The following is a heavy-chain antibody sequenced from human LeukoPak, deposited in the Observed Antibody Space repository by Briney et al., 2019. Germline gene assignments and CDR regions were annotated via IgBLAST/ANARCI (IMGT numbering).Heavy chain of an antibody. V-gene: IGHV3-49*04. Sequence: PGGSLRLSCTASGLTFGDYAVTWVRQGPGKGLEWVASFTGRHYGGTIEYAASVRGRFTISIDDSKTIAYLHMNRLTIEDTATYYCHRWTTVTTFDNWGQGTLVIVSS. D-gene: IGHD4-17*01. CDR3: HRWTTVTTFDN. J-gene: IGHJ4*02. CDR2: FTGRHYGGTI. CDR1: GLTFGDYA.